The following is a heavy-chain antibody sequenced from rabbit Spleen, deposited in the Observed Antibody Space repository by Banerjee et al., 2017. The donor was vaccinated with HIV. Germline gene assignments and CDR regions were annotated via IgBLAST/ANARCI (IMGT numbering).Heavy chain of an antibody. Sequence: QSLEESGGELVKPGASLSLTCTASGFSFSSSYWICWVRQAPGKGLEWIACIYAGSSGSTYYASWAKVRFTISKTSSTTVTLQMTSLTVADTATYFCARDTGSSFSSYGMDLWGPGTLVTVS. CDR2: IYAGSSGST. CDR1: GFSFSSSYW. D-gene: IGHD8-1*01. J-gene: IGHJ6*01. CDR3: ARDTGSSFSSYGMDL. V-gene: IGHV1S40*01.